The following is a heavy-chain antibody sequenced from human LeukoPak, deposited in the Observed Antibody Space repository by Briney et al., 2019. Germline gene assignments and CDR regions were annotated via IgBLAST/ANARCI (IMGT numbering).Heavy chain of an antibody. Sequence: PGGSLRLSCAASGFTFSDLYMDWVRQAPGKGLEWVGRTRNKPNGYTTEYAASVKGRFTISRDDSKNSLFLQMNSLKTEDTAVYYCVRDFYESSGSTYYFDYWGQGTLVTVSS. D-gene: IGHD3-22*01. J-gene: IGHJ4*02. CDR3: VRDFYESSGSTYYFDY. CDR2: TRNKPNGYTT. V-gene: IGHV3-72*01. CDR1: GFTFSDLY.